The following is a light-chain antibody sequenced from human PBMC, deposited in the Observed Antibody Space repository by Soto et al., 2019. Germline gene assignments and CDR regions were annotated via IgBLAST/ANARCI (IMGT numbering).Light chain of an antibody. Sequence: EIVLTQSPGNLSLSPGERATLSCRASQSVTSNKLARYQQKPGQAPRLLIYDASGRTTGSTDRFSGSGSGADFTLTISRLEPEDFAVYYCQQYGSSPITFGQGTRLEIK. V-gene: IGKV3-20*01. CDR3: QQYGSSPIT. CDR1: QSVTSNK. CDR2: DAS. J-gene: IGKJ5*01.